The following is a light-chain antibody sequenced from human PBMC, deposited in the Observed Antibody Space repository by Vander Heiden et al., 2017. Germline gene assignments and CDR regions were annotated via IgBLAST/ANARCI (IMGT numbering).Light chain of an antibody. CDR1: QSISSY. V-gene: IGKV1-39*01. J-gene: IGKJ4*01. Sequence: DIQMTQSPSSLSASVGDRVTITCRASQSISSYLNWYQQKPGKAPKLLIYAASSLHSGVPSRFSGSGSGTDFTLTISRLQPEDFATYYCQQSDSTPRTFGGGTKVEIK. CDR3: QQSDSTPRT. CDR2: AAS.